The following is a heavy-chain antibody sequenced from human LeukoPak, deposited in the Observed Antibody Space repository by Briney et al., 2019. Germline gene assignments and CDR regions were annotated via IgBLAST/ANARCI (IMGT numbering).Heavy chain of an antibody. Sequence: GGSLTLSCAASGFTFSVYSRNWVRQAPGKGLEWVSYISSSSSYIYYADSVKGRFTISRDNAKNSLYLQINSLRAEDTAVYYCARDWVVSRFNYFDYWGQGTLVTVSS. D-gene: IGHD4-23*01. CDR3: ARDWVVSRFNYFDY. CDR2: ISSSSSYI. V-gene: IGHV3-21*04. CDR1: GFTFSVYS. J-gene: IGHJ4*02.